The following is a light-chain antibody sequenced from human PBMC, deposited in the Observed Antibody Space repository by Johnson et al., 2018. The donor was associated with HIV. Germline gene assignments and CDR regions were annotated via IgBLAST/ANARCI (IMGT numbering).Light chain of an antibody. CDR3: ATWDRSLTIGGG. CDR2: DNN. V-gene: IGLV1-51*01. Sequence: SVLTQPPSVSAAPGQKVTISCSGSNSNIGNNYVSWYQQLPGTAPKLLIYDNNKRPSGIPDRFSGSKSGTSATLGITGLQTGDEADYYCATWDRSLTIGGGFGSGTKVTVL. J-gene: IGLJ1*01. CDR1: NSNIGNNY.